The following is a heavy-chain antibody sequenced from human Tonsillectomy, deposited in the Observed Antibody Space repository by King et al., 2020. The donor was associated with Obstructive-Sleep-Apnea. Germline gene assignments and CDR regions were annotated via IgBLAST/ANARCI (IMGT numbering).Heavy chain of an antibody. Sequence: QLVQSGGGLVQPGGSLRLSCVVSGVTFSNYAMSWVRQAPWKGLEWVSGISGGGSRTYYADSVKGRFTISRDNPRNTLYLQMNSLRAEDTAVYYCAKDADYDYVWGSYRGEPVDYWGQGTLVTVSS. CDR2: ISGGGSRT. D-gene: IGHD3-16*02. J-gene: IGHJ4*02. V-gene: IGHV3-23*04. CDR3: AKDADYDYVWGSYRGEPVDY. CDR1: GVTFSNYA.